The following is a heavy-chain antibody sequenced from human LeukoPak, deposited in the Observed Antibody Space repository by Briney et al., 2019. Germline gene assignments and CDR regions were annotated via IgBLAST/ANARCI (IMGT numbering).Heavy chain of an antibody. J-gene: IGHJ6*03. D-gene: IGHD1-26*01. V-gene: IGHV3-21*01. Sequence: PGGSLRLSCAASGFDFNNYNMNWVRQAPGKGLEWVSSITSSGTYIYYADSVKGRFTISRDNAKSSLYLQMNSLGPEDTAVYYCARDPYSGSFGDYYYYYMDVWGKGTTVTISS. CDR2: ITSSGTYI. CDR3: ARDPYSGSFGDYYYYYMDV. CDR1: GFDFNNYN.